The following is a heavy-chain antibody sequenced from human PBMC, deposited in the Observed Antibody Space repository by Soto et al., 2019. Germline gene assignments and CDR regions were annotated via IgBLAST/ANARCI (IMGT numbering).Heavy chain of an antibody. CDR1: GYTFTSYD. CDR2: INPSGGST. D-gene: IGHD4-4*01. CDR3: ARDHSSSNYGRVFDY. J-gene: IGHJ4*02. Sequence: ASVKGSCKAAGYTFTSYDIHWVRQAPGQGLEWMGIINPSGGSTIYAQKFQGRVTMTRDTSTSTVYMELSSLRSEDTAVYYCARDHSSSNYGRVFDYWGQGTLVTFSS. V-gene: IGHV1-46*01.